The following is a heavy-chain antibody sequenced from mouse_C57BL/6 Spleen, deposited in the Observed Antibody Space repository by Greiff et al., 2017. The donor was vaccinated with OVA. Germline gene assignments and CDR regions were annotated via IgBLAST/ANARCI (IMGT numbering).Heavy chain of an antibody. CDR1: GYSITSGYY. J-gene: IGHJ2*01. V-gene: IGHV3-6*01. Sequence: EVKLQESGPGLVKPSQSLSLTCSVTGYSITSGYYWNWIRQFPGNKLEWMGYISYDGSNNYNPSLKNRISITRDTSKNQFFLKLNSVTTEDTATYYCARAWGPSPFDYWGQGTTLTVSS. CDR2: ISYDGSN. CDR3: ARAWGPSPFDY.